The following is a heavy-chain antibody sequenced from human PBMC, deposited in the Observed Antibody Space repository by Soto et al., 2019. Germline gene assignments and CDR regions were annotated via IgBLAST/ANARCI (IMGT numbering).Heavy chain of an antibody. CDR3: ARARIAPRFDY. CDR1: GGSISSSSYY. V-gene: IGHV4-39*01. J-gene: IGHJ4*02. CDR2: IYYSGST. D-gene: IGHD6-13*01. Sequence: PSETLSLTCTVSGGSISSSSYYWGWIRQPPGKGLEWIGSIYYSGSTYYNPSLKSRVTISVDTSKNQFSLKLSSVTAADTAVYYCARARIAPRFDYWGQGTLVTVSS.